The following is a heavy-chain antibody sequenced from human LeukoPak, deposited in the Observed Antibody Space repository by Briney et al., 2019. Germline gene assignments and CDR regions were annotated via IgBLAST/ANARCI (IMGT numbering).Heavy chain of an antibody. CDR3: AKGNSSGLVDAFDI. Sequence: GGSLRLSCAASGFTFSSYWMSWVRQAPGKGLEWVANIKQDGSEKYYVDSVKGRFTISRDNAKNSLYLQMNSLRAEDTALYYCAKGNSSGLVDAFDIWGQGTMVTVSS. CDR1: GFTFSSYW. J-gene: IGHJ3*02. V-gene: IGHV3-7*03. D-gene: IGHD6-19*01. CDR2: IKQDGSEK.